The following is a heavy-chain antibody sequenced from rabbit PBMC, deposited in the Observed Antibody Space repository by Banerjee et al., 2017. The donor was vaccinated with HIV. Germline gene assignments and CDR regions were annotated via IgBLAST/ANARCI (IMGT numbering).Heavy chain of an antibody. CDR1: GFDFNSNA. J-gene: IGHJ4*01. D-gene: IGHD4-2*01. V-gene: IGHV1S40*01. Sequence: QSLEESGGGLVQPEGSLTLTCKASGFDFNSNAMCWVRQAPGKGLEWIGCIYTGSGSTYYASWAKGRFTISKTSSTTVTLQMTSLTAADTATYFCARLAVYAGATYTGCFNLWGPGTLVTDS. CDR3: ARLAVYAGATYTGCFNL. CDR2: IYTGSGST.